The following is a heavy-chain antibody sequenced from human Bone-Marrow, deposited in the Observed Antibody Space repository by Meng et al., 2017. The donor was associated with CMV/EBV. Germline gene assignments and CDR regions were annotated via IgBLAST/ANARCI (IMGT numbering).Heavy chain of an antibody. D-gene: IGHD2-2*01. Sequence: GESLKISCAASAFTFSSYAMHWVRQAPGKGLEWVAVISYDGSNKYYADFVKGRFTISRDNSKNTLYLQMNSLRAEDTAVYYCARDLMLDQLLSGYYYYGMDVWGQGTTVTVSS. V-gene: IGHV3-30*04. CDR2: ISYDGSNK. J-gene: IGHJ6*02. CDR3: ARDLMLDQLLSGYYYYGMDV. CDR1: AFTFSSYA.